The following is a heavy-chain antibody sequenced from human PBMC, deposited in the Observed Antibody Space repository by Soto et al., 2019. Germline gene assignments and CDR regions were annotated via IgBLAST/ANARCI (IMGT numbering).Heavy chain of an antibody. CDR1: GFTFSSYG. CDR3: AKDFGGYDVYYYYGMDV. V-gene: IGHV3-30*18. D-gene: IGHD5-12*01. Sequence: GGSLRLSCAASGFTFSSYGMHWVRQAPGKGLEWVAVISYDGSNKYYADSVKGRFTISRDNSKNTLYLQMNSLRAEDTAVYYCAKDFGGYDVYYYYGMDVWGQGTTVTVS. CDR2: ISYDGSNK. J-gene: IGHJ6*02.